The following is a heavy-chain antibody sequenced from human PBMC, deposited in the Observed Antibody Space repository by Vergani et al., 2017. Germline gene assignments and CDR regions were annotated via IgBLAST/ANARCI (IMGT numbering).Heavy chain of an antibody. Sequence: QLQLQESGPGLVKPSQTLSLTCTVSGGSITSGSFYWSWIRQPAGKGLEWIGRIHSSGTTNYNPSLNGRVTIFVDKSKNLLSLRLNSVTAADTAVYYCARGETRTDWFDPWGQGTLVTVSS. CDR2: IHSSGTT. J-gene: IGHJ5*02. CDR1: GGSITSGSFY. V-gene: IGHV4-61*02. CDR3: ARGETRTDWFDP. D-gene: IGHD3/OR15-3a*01.